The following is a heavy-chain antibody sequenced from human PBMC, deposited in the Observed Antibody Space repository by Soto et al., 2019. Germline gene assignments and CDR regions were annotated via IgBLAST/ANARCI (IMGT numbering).Heavy chain of an antibody. J-gene: IGHJ3*02. D-gene: IGHD5-12*01. Sequence: GASVKVSCKASGYTFTGYYMHCVRQAPGQGLEWMGWINPNSGGTNYAQKFQGWVTMTRDTSISTAYMELSRLRSDDTAAYYCAREVIVATIYDAFDIWGQGTMVTVSS. CDR1: GYTFTGYY. CDR2: INPNSGGT. CDR3: AREVIVATIYDAFDI. V-gene: IGHV1-2*04.